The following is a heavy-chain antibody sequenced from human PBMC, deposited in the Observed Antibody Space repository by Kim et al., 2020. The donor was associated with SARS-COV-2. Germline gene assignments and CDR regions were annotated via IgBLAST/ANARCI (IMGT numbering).Heavy chain of an antibody. J-gene: IGHJ6*02. Sequence: SETLSLTCTVSGGSISSSSYYWGWIRQPPGKGLEWIGSIYYSGSTYYNPSLKSRVTISVDTSKNQFSLKLSSVTAADTAVYYCATPISGIAAANYYYGMDVWGQGTTVTVSS. CDR3: ATPISGIAAANYYYGMDV. D-gene: IGHD6-13*01. CDR1: GGSISSSSYY. CDR2: IYYSGST. V-gene: IGHV4-39*01.